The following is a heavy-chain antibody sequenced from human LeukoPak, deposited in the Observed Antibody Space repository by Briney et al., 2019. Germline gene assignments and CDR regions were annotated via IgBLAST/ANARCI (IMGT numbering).Heavy chain of an antibody. CDR3: ARVGLSGWPNWFDP. CDR2: IYPSGST. CDR1: GGSISSYY. J-gene: IGHJ5*02. D-gene: IGHD6-19*01. Sequence: SETLSLTWTVSGGSISSYYWSWTRQPAGKGLEWVWRIYPSGSTNYNPSLKSRVTITVNTSKNQFSLKLSSLTAADTAVYYCARVGLSGWPNWFDPWGQGTLVTVSS. V-gene: IGHV4-4*07.